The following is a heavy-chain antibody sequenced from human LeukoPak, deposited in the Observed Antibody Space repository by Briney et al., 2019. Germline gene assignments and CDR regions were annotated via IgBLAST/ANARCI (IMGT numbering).Heavy chain of an antibody. J-gene: IGHJ6*03. Sequence: SETLSLTCTVSGGSISSGSYYWSWIRQPAGKGLEWIGRIYTSGSTNYNPSLKSRVTISVDTSKNQFSLKLSSVTAADTAVYYCARMVYSNLWYYYYMDVWGKGTTVTVSS. CDR1: GGSISSGSYY. CDR3: ARMVYSNLWYYYYMDV. CDR2: IYTSGST. V-gene: IGHV4-61*02. D-gene: IGHD4-11*01.